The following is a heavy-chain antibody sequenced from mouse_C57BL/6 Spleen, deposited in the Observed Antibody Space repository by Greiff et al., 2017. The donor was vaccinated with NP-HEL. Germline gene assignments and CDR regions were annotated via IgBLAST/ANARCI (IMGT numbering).Heavy chain of an antibody. CDR3: ARDHYGKGAMDY. Sequence: SGPELVKPGASVKIPCKASGYTFTDYNMDWVKQSHGKSLEWIGDINPNNGGTIYNQKFKGKATLTVDKSSSTAYMELRSLTSEDTAVYYCARDHYGKGAMDYWGQGTSVTVSS. CDR1: GYTFTDYN. V-gene: IGHV1-18*01. D-gene: IGHD1-1*01. J-gene: IGHJ4*01. CDR2: INPNNGGT.